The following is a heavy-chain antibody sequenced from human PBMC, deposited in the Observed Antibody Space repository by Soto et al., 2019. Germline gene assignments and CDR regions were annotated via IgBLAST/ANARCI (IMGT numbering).Heavy chain of an antibody. V-gene: IGHV4-4*02. D-gene: IGHD3-22*01. Sequence: TQSLTCAVAGGSISCSGWLSWVRPHPGKGLEWIGEIYHSGSTNYNPSLKSRVTISVDKSKNQFSLKLSSVTAADTAVYYCARDRYYYDSTRTYYYYGMDVWGQGTTVNGSS. CDR3: ARDRYYYDSTRTYYYYGMDV. J-gene: IGHJ6*02. CDR1: GGSISCSGW. CDR2: IYHSGST.